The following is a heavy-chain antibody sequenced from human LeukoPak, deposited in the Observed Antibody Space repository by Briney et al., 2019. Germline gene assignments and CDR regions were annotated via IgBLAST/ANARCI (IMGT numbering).Heavy chain of an antibody. CDR3: AKDSIFGVVIIGYMDV. Sequence: GGSLRLSCAASGFTFSSYAMSWVRQAPGKGLEWVSAISGSGGSTYYADSVKGRFTISRDNSKNTLYLQVNSLRAEDTAVYYCAKDSIFGVVIIGYMDVWGKGTTVTVSS. CDR2: ISGSGGST. D-gene: IGHD3-3*01. CDR1: GFTFSSYA. J-gene: IGHJ6*03. V-gene: IGHV3-23*01.